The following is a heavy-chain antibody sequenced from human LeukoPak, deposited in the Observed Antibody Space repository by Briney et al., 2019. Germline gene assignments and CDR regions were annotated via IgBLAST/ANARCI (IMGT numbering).Heavy chain of an antibody. J-gene: IGHJ4*02. CDR3: AKSYSGARLYYYDSSGYYFDY. Sequence: GGSLRLSCAASGFTFSSYGMSWVRQAPGKGLEWVSAISGSGGSTYYADSVKGRFTVSRDNSKNTLYLQMNSLRAEDTAVYYCAKSYSGARLYYYDSSGYYFDYWGQGTLVTVSS. CDR1: GFTFSSYG. V-gene: IGHV3-23*01. D-gene: IGHD3-22*01. CDR2: ISGSGGST.